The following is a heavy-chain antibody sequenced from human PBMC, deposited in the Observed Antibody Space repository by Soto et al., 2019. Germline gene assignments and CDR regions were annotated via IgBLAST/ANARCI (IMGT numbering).Heavy chain of an antibody. CDR1: GYTFTSYG. D-gene: IGHD3-9*01. CDR3: ARAGYDILTGYYRHFAY. CDR2: ISAYNGNT. J-gene: IGHJ4*02. Sequence: QVQLVQSGAEVKKPGASVKVSCKASGYTFTSYGISWVRQAPGQGLEWMGWISAYNGNTNYAQKLQGRVTMTTDTSTSTAYMERRSLRSDDTAVYYCARAGYDILTGYYRHFAYWGQGTLVTVSS. V-gene: IGHV1-18*04.